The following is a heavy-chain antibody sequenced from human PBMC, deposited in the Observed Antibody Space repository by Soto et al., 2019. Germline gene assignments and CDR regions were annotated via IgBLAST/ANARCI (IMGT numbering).Heavy chain of an antibody. D-gene: IGHD6-13*01. V-gene: IGHV1-69*12. CDR3: AALIAAAGRYYYYGMDV. Sequence: QVQLVQSGAEVKKPGSSVKVSCKASGDTFSSYAISWVRQAPGQGLEWMGGIIPIFGTANYAPKFQGRVTITADESTSTAYMELSSLRSEDTAVYYCAALIAAAGRYYYYGMDVWGQGTTVTVSS. J-gene: IGHJ6*02. CDR2: IIPIFGTA. CDR1: GDTFSSYA.